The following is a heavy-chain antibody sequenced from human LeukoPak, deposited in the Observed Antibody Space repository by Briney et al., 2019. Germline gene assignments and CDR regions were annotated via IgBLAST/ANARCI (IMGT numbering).Heavy chain of an antibody. CDR1: GLRFSDYA. V-gene: IGHV3-23*01. J-gene: IGHJ4*02. Sequence: GGSLRLSCAASGLRFSDYAMSWVRQAPGKGLEWVSGISASGGSTFYADSVQGRFTISRDNSKNLVFLRMSSLRAEDTAVYYCAKVKWDLLPFDYWGQGTLVTVSS. CDR3: AKVKWDLLPFDY. CDR2: ISASGGST. D-gene: IGHD1-26*01.